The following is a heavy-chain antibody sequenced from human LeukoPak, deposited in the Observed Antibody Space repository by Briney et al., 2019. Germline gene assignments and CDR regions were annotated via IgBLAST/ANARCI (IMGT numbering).Heavy chain of an antibody. V-gene: IGHV1-18*01. CDR1: GYTFTSYG. Sequence: ASVKVSCKASGYTFTSYGISWVRQAPGQGLEWMGWISAYNGNTNYAQMLQGRVTMTTDTSTSTAYMELRSLRSDDTAVYYCARANNDFWSGYPIDYWGQGTLVTVSS. J-gene: IGHJ4*02. D-gene: IGHD3-3*01. CDR3: ARANNDFWSGYPIDY. CDR2: ISAYNGNT.